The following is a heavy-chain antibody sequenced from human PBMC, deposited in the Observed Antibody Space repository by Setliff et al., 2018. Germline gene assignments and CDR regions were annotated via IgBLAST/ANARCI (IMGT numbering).Heavy chain of an antibody. CDR3: ARAYYGTVNGYSSYYGLDV. CDR1: GFTFSSYG. J-gene: IGHJ6*02. D-gene: IGHD3-9*01. CDR2: IRYDGSNK. Sequence: GGSLRLSCAASGFTFSSYGMHWVRQAPGKGLEWVAFIRYDGSNKYYADSVKGRFTMSRDNAKNTLYLQMNSLRAEDTAVYYCARAYYGTVNGYSSYYGLDVWGQGTTVTVSS. V-gene: IGHV3-30*02.